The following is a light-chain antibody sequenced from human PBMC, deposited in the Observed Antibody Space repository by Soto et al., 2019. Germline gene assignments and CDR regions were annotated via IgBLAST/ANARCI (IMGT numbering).Light chain of an antibody. CDR2: EVS. CDR3: NSYAGNNNFV. J-gene: IGLJ2*01. V-gene: IGLV2-8*01. Sequence: QSALTQPPSASGSPGQSVTISCTGTSSDVADYNFVSWYQQHPGKAPKLMISEVSKRPSGVPDRFSGSKSGNTASLTVSGLQAEDEADYYCNSYAGNNNFVFRGGTKLTVL. CDR1: SSDVADYNF.